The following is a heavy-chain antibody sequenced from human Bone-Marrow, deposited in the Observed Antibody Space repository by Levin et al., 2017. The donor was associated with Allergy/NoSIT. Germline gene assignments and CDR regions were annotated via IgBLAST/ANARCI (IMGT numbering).Heavy chain of an antibody. CDR2: IYHTGDT. D-gene: IGHD6-25*01. CDR1: GGSIYNYY. CDR3: ARRTALDY. J-gene: IGHJ4*02. Sequence: SETLSLTCTVSGGSIYNYYWNWIRQPPGKGLEWLGYIYHTGDTNYNPSLKSRVTISLDTSKKELSLHLTSVTAADTAVYYWARRTALDYWGQGSLVTVSS. V-gene: IGHV4-59*08.